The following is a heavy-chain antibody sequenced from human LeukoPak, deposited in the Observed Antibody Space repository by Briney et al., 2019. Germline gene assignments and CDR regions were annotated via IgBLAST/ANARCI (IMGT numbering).Heavy chain of an antibody. CDR3: AKDKGDY. Sequence: PGGSLRLSCAASRFTFSGYSMNWVRQAPGKGLEWVSSISSTSTYIYYAESVKGRFTISRDNSKNTVYLQMDSLRAEDTAMYYCAKDKGDYWGQGTLVTVSS. CDR2: ISSTSTYI. J-gene: IGHJ4*02. CDR1: RFTFSGYS. V-gene: IGHV3-21*01.